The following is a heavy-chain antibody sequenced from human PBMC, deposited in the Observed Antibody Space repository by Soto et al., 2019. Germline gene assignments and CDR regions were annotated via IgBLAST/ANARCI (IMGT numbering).Heavy chain of an antibody. D-gene: IGHD1-1*01. Sequence: QVQLVESGGGVVQPGRSLRLSCAASGFTFSSYGMHWVRQAPGKGLEWVAVIWDDGSNKYYADSVKGRFTISRDNSKNTLYLQMNSLRAEDTAVYYCAREQSLSPLDTYYFDYWGQGTLVTVSS. J-gene: IGHJ4*02. CDR3: AREQSLSPLDTYYFDY. CDR1: GFTFSSYG. V-gene: IGHV3-33*01. CDR2: IWDDGSNK.